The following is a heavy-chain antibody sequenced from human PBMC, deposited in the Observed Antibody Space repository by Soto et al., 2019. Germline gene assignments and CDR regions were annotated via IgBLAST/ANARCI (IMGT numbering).Heavy chain of an antibody. CDR2: IYYSGST. D-gene: IGHD6-13*01. J-gene: IGHJ5*02. Sequence: QLQLQESGPGLVKPSETLSLTCTVSGGAISSSSYYWGWIRQPPGKGLEWIGSIYYSGSTYYNPSLKSRVTISVDSSNNRFSLKLSSVTAADTAVYYCARHQSHSSSYVDPWGQGTLVTVSS. V-gene: IGHV4-39*01. CDR3: ARHQSHSSSYVDP. CDR1: GGAISSSSYY.